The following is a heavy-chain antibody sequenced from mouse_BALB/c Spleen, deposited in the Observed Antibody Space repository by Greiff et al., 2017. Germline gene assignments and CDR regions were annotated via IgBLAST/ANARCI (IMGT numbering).Heavy chain of an antibody. CDR1: GFTFSSYY. D-gene: IGHD2-4*01. CDR2: INSNGGST. J-gene: IGHJ4*01. V-gene: IGHV5-6-2*01. Sequence: VQLKESGGGLVKLGGSLKLSCAASGFTFSSYYMSWVRQTPEKRLELVAAINSNGGSTYYPDTVKGRFTISRDNAKNTLYLQMSSLKSEDTALYYCARQGITTDYAMDYWGQGTSVTVSS. CDR3: ARQGITTDYAMDY.